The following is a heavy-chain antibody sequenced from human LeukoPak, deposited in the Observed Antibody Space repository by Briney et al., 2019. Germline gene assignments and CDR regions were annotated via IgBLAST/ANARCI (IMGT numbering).Heavy chain of an antibody. CDR3: ARVGIAENFDY. V-gene: IGHV4-34*01. CDR1: GGSFSGYY. Sequence: PSETLSLTCAVYGGSFSGYYWSWIRQPPGKGLEWIGEINHSGSTNYNPSLKSRVTISVDTSKNQFSLKLSSVTAADTAVYYCARVGIAENFDYWGQGTLVTVSS. J-gene: IGHJ4*02. CDR2: INHSGST. D-gene: IGHD6-13*01.